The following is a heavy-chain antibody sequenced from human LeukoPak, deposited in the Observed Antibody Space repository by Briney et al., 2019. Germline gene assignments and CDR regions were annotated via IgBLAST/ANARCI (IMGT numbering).Heavy chain of an antibody. CDR1: GGSFSGYY. Sequence: SETLSLTCAVYGGSFSGYYWSWIRQPPGNGLDWIGEINHSGSTNYNPSLKSRVTISVDTSKNQFSLKLSSVTAADTAVYYCARIDPILTGYYYFDYWGQGTLVTVSS. J-gene: IGHJ4*02. D-gene: IGHD3-9*01. CDR2: INHSGST. CDR3: ARIDPILTGYYYFDY. V-gene: IGHV4-34*01.